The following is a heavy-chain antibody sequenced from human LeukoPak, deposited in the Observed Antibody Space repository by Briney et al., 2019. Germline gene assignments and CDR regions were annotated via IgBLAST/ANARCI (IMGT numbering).Heavy chain of an antibody. CDR1: GFTFSSYW. V-gene: IGHV3-74*01. J-gene: IGHJ4*02. CDR3: TTIRPGY. CDR2: IKDGGTTT. D-gene: IGHD3-3*01. Sequence: GGSLRPFCAASGFTFSSYWIHWVRQVPGKGLVWVSRIKDGGTTTDYADSVKGRFTISRDDAKNTLYLQMNSLRAEDTAVYYCTTIRPGYWGQGTLVTVSP.